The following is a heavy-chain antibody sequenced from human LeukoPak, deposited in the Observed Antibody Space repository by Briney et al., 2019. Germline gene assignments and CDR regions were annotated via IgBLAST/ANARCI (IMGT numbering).Heavy chain of an antibody. Sequence: PSETLSLTCTVSGGSISSSSYYWGWIRQPPGKGLEWIGGIYYSGSTYYNPSLKSRVTISVDTSKNQFSLKLSSVTAADTAVYYCARRSGSYVDYWGQGTLVTVSS. CDR1: GGSISSSSYY. CDR2: IYYSGST. V-gene: IGHV4-39*01. J-gene: IGHJ4*02. CDR3: ARRSGSYVDY. D-gene: IGHD1-26*01.